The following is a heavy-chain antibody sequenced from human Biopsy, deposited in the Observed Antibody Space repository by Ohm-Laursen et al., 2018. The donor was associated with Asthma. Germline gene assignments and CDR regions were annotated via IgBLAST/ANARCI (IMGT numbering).Heavy chain of an antibody. CDR1: YGSITSDGYY. D-gene: IGHD5-18*01. V-gene: IGHV4-61*08. CDR2: ISYSGST. CDR3: ARDFVDSAMDYFDY. Sequence: SETLSLTCTVSYGSITSDGYYWSWIRQPPGKGLEWIGYISYSGSTNYNPSLKSRVTISVDTSKNQFSLKLSSVTAADTAVYYCARDFVDSAMDYFDYWGQGTLVTVSS. J-gene: IGHJ4*02.